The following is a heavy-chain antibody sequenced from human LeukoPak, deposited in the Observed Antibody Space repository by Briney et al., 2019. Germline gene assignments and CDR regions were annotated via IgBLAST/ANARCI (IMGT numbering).Heavy chain of an antibody. CDR3: ARTYDSSGPLPY. D-gene: IGHD3-22*01. V-gene: IGHV1-2*02. CDR1: GYTFTGYY. CDR2: INPNSGGT. Sequence: ASVKVSCKASGYTFTGYYMHWVRQAPGQGLEWMGWINPNSGGTNYAQKFQGRVTMTRDTSISTAYMELSRLRSDDTAVYYCARTYDSSGPLPYWGQGTLVTVSS. J-gene: IGHJ4*02.